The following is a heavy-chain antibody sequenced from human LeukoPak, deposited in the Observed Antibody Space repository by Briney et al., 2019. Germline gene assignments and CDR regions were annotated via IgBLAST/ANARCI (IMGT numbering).Heavy chain of an antibody. D-gene: IGHD2-15*01. CDR2: IIPIFGTA. J-gene: IGHJ6*02. CDR3: VRDIVVVVAANGDYYGMDV. V-gene: IGHV1-69*13. Sequence: GASVKVSCKASGGTFSSYAISWVRQAPGQGLEWMGGIIPIFGTANYAQKFQGRVTITADESTSTAYMELSSLRSEDTAVYYCVRDIVVVVAANGDYYGMDVWGQGTTVTVSS. CDR1: GGTFSSYA.